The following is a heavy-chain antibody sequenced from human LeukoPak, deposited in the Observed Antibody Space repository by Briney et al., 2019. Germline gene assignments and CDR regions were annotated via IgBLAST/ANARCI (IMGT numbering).Heavy chain of an antibody. Sequence: GSLRLSCAASGFTFSSYSMNWVRQAPGKGLEWIGSIYYSGSTYYNPSLKSRVTISVDTSKNQFSLKLSSVTAADTAVYYCARVRARAAAGSLYFDYWGQGTLVTVSS. CDR3: ARVRARAAAGSLYFDY. CDR2: IYYSGST. J-gene: IGHJ4*02. V-gene: IGHV4-39*07. D-gene: IGHD6-13*01. CDR1: GFTFSSYS.